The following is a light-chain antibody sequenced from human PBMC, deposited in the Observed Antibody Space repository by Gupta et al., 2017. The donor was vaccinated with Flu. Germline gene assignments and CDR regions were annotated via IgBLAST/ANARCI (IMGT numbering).Light chain of an antibody. V-gene: IGLV1-44*01. CDR3: AAWDDSLNVYV. CDR1: RSNIGVNS. Sequence: QSVLTQPPSASGTPGERVTISCSGSRSNIGVNSVNWYQQLPGTSPKLLIFSSDQRPSGAPDQFSGSKSGTSAFLAISGLQSEDEADYYCAAWDDSLNVYVFGTGTKVTAL. CDR2: SSD. J-gene: IGLJ1*01.